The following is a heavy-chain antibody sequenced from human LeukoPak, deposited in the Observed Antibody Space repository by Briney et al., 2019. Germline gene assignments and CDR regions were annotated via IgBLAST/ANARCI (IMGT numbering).Heavy chain of an antibody. CDR1: GYSFTNYW. Sequence: LGESLKISCKGSGYSFTNYWIGWVRQMPGKGLEWMGIIYPGDSDTRYSPSFQGQVTISADKSISTAYLQWSSLKASDTAMYYCAGRIGYCSSGSCASRFDYWGQGTLVTVSS. J-gene: IGHJ4*02. V-gene: IGHV5-51*01. CDR2: IYPGDSDT. D-gene: IGHD2-15*01. CDR3: AGRIGYCSSGSCASRFDY.